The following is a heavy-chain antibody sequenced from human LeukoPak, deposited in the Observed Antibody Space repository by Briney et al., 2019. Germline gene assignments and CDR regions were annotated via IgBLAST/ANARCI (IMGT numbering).Heavy chain of an antibody. V-gene: IGHV1-69*13. Sequence: SVKVSCKASGGTFSSCAISWVRQAPGQGLEWMGGIIPIFGTANYAQKFQGRVTITADESTSTAYMELSSLRSEDTAVYYCARGIAAAVGNWFDPWGQGTLVTVSS. CDR2: IIPIFGTA. CDR1: GGTFSSCA. D-gene: IGHD6-13*01. J-gene: IGHJ5*02. CDR3: ARGIAAAVGNWFDP.